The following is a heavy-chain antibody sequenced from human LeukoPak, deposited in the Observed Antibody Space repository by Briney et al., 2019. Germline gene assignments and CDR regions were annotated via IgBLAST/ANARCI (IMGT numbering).Heavy chain of an antibody. CDR2: IYTSGST. CDR3: ARGQSGAVRYFDL. CDR1: GDSISNYY. V-gene: IGHV4-4*07. Sequence: SETLSLTCTVSGDSISNYYWSWIRQPAGKGLEWIGRIYTSGSTNYNPSLKSRVTMSVDTSKNQFSLKLSSVTAADTAVYYCARGQSGAVRYFDLWGRGTLVTVSS. J-gene: IGHJ2*01. D-gene: IGHD3-10*01.